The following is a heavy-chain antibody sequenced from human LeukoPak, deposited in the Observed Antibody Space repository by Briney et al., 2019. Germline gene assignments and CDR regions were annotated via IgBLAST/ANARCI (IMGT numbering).Heavy chain of an antibody. V-gene: IGHV4-34*01. CDR2: INHSGST. J-gene: IGHJ4*02. D-gene: IGHD6-6*01. Sequence: SETLSLTCAVYGVSFSGYYWSWIRQPPGKGLEWIGEINHSGSTYYNPSLKSRVTISVDTSKNQFSLKLSSVTAADTAVYYCARGTWSSSIDYWGQGTLVTVSS. CDR3: ARGTWSSSIDY. CDR1: GVSFSGYY.